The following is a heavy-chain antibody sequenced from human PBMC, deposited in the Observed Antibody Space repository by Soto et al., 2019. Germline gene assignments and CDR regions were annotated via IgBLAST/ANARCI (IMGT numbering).Heavy chain of an antibody. V-gene: IGHV3-30*18. D-gene: IGHD1-26*01. J-gene: IGHJ4*02. Sequence: PEGAVRRSCADSGFTFKSYGMHWGRQAPGKGLEWVAVISYDGSYQYYSDSVKGRFTISRDNSKNTLNLQMNSLRVEDSAMYYCAQDGRSGSVTRPDHWGQGTLVTVSS. CDR1: GFTFKSYG. CDR3: AQDGRSGSVTRPDH. CDR2: ISYDGSYQ.